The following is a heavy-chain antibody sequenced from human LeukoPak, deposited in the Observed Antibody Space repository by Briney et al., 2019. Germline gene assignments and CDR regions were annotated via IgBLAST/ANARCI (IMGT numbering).Heavy chain of an antibody. Sequence: ASVKVSCKASGYTFTGYYMHWVRQAPGQGLEWMGWINPNSGGTNYAQKLQGRVTMTTDTSTSTAYMELRSLRSDDTAVYYCARDPLGGFGELSNDYWGQGTLVTVSS. V-gene: IGHV1-2*02. CDR3: ARDPLGGFGELSNDY. CDR2: INPNSGGT. CDR1: GYTFTGYY. J-gene: IGHJ4*02. D-gene: IGHD3-10*01.